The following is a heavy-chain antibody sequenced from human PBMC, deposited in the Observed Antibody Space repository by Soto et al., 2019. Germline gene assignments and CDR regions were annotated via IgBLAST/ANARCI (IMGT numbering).Heavy chain of an antibody. Sequence: SETLSLTCTVSGGSISSYYWSWIRQPPGKGLEWIGYIYYSGSTNYNPSLKSRGTISVGTSKSQFSLKLSSVAAADTAVYYCARDGLGLLWFGESTHYGMDVWGQGTTVTVSS. CDR3: ARDGLGLLWFGESTHYGMDV. J-gene: IGHJ6*02. D-gene: IGHD3-10*01. V-gene: IGHV4-59*01. CDR2: IYYSGST. CDR1: GGSISSYY.